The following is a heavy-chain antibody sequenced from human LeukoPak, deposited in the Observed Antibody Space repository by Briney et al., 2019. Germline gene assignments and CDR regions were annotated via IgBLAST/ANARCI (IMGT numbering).Heavy chain of an antibody. CDR3: ARGTGSRSYYNVLYYYYYYMDV. V-gene: IGHV4-34*01. J-gene: IGHJ6*03. D-gene: IGHD3-10*01. CDR1: GGSFSGYY. Sequence: SETLSLTCAVYGGSFSGYYWSWIRQPPGKGLEWIGEINHSGSTNYNPSLKSRVTISVDTSKNQFSLKLSSVTAADTAVYYCARGTGSRSYYNVLYYYYYYMDVWGKGTTVTVSS. CDR2: INHSGST.